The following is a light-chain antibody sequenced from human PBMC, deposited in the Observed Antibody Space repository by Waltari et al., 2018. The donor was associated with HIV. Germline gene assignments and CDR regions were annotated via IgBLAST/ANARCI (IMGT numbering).Light chain of an antibody. CDR1: SYNIGSNT. Sequence: QSVLTQPPSASVTPGQRVTISCSGRSYNIGSNTVTCYQQLPGTAPKLLIYSNNRRPSGVPDGSSGSKSGTSASLAISGLQSEDEAEYYCASWDDSLNGVVFGGGTKLTVL. J-gene: IGLJ2*01. CDR3: ASWDDSLNGVV. CDR2: SNN. V-gene: IGLV1-44*01.